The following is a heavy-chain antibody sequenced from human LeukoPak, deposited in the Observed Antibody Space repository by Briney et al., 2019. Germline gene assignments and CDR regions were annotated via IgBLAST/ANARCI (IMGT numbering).Heavy chain of an antibody. CDR1: GFTFSSYA. V-gene: IGHV3-23*01. D-gene: IGHD4-17*01. CDR2: ISANGGST. Sequence: GGSLRLSCTASGFTFSSYAMTWVRQAPGEGLEWVSTISANGGSTNHADSVKGRFTISRDNSKNTFYLQMKSLRAEDTAVYYCAKSTTVTVYFDLWGRGALVTVSS. J-gene: IGHJ2*01. CDR3: AKSTTVTVYFDL.